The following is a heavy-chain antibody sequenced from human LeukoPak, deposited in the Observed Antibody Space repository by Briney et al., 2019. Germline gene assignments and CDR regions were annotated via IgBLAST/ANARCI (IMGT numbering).Heavy chain of an antibody. CDR1: GYTLTELS. CDR3: ATDSSGWYLFDY. D-gene: IGHD6-19*01. J-gene: IGHJ4*02. CDR2: FDPEDGET. V-gene: IGHV1-24*01. Sequence: GASVKVSCKVPGYTLTELSMHWVRQAPGKGLEWMGGFDPEDGETIYAQKFQGRVTMTEDTSTDTAYMELSSLRSEDTAVYYCATDSSGWYLFDYWGQGTLVAVSS.